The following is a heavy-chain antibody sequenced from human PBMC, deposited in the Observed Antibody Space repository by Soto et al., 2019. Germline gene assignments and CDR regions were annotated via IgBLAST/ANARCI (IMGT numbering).Heavy chain of an antibody. D-gene: IGHD6-19*01. CDR1: SASIDNN. V-gene: IGHV4-4*02. CDR2: IHQSGIS. CDR3: ARSFGWYAFDQ. J-gene: IGHJ4*02. Sequence: QMQLLGSGPGLVKPSETLSLTCAVSSASIDNNWNWVRQPPGKGLEWIGEIHQSGISYKNPSLKSRVTMSVDKSKNQFSLNLSSVTAADTAVYFCARSFGWYAFDQWGQGTLVTVSS.